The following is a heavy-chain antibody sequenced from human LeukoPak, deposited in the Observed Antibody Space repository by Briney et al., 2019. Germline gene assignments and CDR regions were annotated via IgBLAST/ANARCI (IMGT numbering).Heavy chain of an antibody. CDR2: IIPIFGTA. D-gene: IGHD1-1*01. CDR3: AGSSSSRNVGPGTVYYYYMDV. V-gene: IGHV1-69*05. Sequence: SVKVSCKASGGTFSSYAISWVRQAPGQGLEWMGGIIPIFGTANYAQKFQGRVTITTDESTSTAYMELSSLRSEDTAVYYCAGSSSSRNVGPGTVYYYYMDVWGKGTTVTVSS. CDR1: GGTFSSYA. J-gene: IGHJ6*03.